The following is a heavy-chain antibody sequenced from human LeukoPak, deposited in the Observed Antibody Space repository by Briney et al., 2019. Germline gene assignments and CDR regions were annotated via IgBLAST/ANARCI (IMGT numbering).Heavy chain of an antibody. CDR1: GLTLSSYC. D-gene: IGHD3-10*01. Sequence: GESLRLSCAVSGLTLSSYCMHCVRQAPGKGREWVAFIRYDGSNKYYADSVKGRFTISRDNSKNPLCLQMSCLRAEDTAVYYCARPSYYYGSGRPYYFDYWGQGTLVTVS. J-gene: IGHJ4*02. CDR2: IRYDGSNK. V-gene: IGHV3-30*02. CDR3: ARPSYYYGSGRPYYFDY.